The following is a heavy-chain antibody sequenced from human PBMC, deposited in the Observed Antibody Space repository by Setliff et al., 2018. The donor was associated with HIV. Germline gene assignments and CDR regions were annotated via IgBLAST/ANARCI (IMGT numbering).Heavy chain of an antibody. CDR3: ARVQTVIPPSFDH. CDR2: INPSAVT. CDR1: GYTFTGYY. Sequence: GASVKVSCKASGYTFTGYYMHWVRQAPGQGLEWMGIINPSAVTTYAQKFQGRVTMTRDTSTSTVYMELRSLRSEDTAVYYCARVQTVIPPSFDHWGQGTLVTVSS. D-gene: IGHD3-16*02. V-gene: IGHV1-46*01. J-gene: IGHJ4*02.